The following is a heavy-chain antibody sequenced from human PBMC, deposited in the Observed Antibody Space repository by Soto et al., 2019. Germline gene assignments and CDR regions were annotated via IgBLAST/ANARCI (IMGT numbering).Heavy chain of an antibody. D-gene: IGHD6-13*01. CDR3: ERGYRPSGYSSSWVFDC. CDR1: GGSINSGGYY. J-gene: IGHJ4*02. V-gene: IGHV4-31*03. CDR2: IFYRGST. Sequence: QVQLQESVPGLVKPSQTLSLICTVSGGSINSGGYYCNWIRQHPGKGLEWIGYIFYRGSTYYNTFTRNRVTISADTSENQFSLNLSSVTAADTAVYFCERGYRPSGYSSSWVFDCGGQGTLGDVSS.